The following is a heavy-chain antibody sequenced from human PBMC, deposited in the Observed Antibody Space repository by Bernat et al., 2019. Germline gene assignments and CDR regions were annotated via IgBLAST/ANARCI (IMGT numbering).Heavy chain of an antibody. Sequence: QVQLVESGGGLVQPGRSLRLSCAASGFTFSSYGMHWVRQAPGKGLEWVAVIWYDGSNKYYADSVKGRFTISRDNSKNTLYLQMNSLRAEDTAVYYCARNSWRYCSSTSCYLSDYWGQGTLVTVSS. V-gene: IGHV3-33*01. D-gene: IGHD2-2*01. CDR2: IWYDGSNK. J-gene: IGHJ4*02. CDR3: ARNSWRYCSSTSCYLSDY. CDR1: GFTFSSYG.